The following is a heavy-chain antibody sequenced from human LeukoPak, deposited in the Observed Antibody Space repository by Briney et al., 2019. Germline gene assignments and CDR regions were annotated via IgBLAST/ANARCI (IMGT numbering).Heavy chain of an antibody. Sequence: PSETLSLTCTVSGGSISTSRYYWGWIRQPPGKGLECIGSIYYSGSTYYNPSLKSRVTISVDTSKNQFSLKLSSVTAADTAVYYCARDRGTWNDDGFDYWGQGTLVTVSS. CDR2: IYYSGST. CDR1: GGSISTSRYY. CDR3: ARDRGTWNDDGFDY. J-gene: IGHJ4*02. D-gene: IGHD1-1*01. V-gene: IGHV4-39*07.